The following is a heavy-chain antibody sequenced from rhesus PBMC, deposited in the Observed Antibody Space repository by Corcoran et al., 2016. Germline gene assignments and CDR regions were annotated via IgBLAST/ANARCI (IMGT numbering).Heavy chain of an antibody. Sequence: QLQLQESGPGLVKPSETLSVTCAVSGGSISSSYWSWIRQAPGKGLEWIGYIYGSGNSTNYNPSPQSRVTLSVDTSKNQLSLKLSSVTTADTAVYYCAREGEYCSSTYCSSSYYFDYWGQGVLVTVSS. J-gene: IGHJ4*01. CDR2: IYGSGNST. CDR1: GGSISSSY. D-gene: IGHD2-15*01. V-gene: IGHV4-169*02. CDR3: AREGEYCSSTYCSSSYYFDY.